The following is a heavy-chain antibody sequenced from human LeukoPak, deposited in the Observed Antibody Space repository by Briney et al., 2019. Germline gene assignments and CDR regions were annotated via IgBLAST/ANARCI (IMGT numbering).Heavy chain of an antibody. V-gene: IGHV1-2*06. CDR3: ARRVQTTGVFDY. Sequence: GASVKVSCNASGYTFTDYYMHRERQAPGQGLEWMGRIKPNSGDTNYAQKFQGRVTMTRDTSINTAYMELSRLKSDDTAVYYCARRVQTTGVFDYWGQGTLVTVSS. J-gene: IGHJ4*02. CDR2: IKPNSGDT. CDR1: GYTFTDYY. D-gene: IGHD2-8*01.